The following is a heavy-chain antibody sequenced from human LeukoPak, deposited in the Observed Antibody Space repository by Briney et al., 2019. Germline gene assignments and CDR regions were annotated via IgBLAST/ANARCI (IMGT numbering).Heavy chain of an antibody. CDR2: IYHRGST. CDR1: GYPISSGYY. V-gene: IGHV4-38-2*02. CDR3: ARYRNCGSDCYDAFDI. D-gene: IGHD2-21*02. J-gene: IGHJ3*02. Sequence: SETLSLTCTVSGYPISSGYYGGWIRQPPGKGLEWIGGIYHRGSTYYNPSLKSRVTISVDTSKNQFSLKLNSVTAADTAVYYCARYRNCGSDCYDAFDIWGQGTMVTVSS.